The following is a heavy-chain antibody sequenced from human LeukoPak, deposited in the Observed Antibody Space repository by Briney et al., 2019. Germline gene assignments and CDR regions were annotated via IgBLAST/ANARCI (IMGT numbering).Heavy chain of an antibody. Sequence: SETLSLTCTVSGGSISSYYWSWIRQPPGKGLEWIGYIYYSGSTNYNPSLKSRVTISVDTSKNQFSLKLSSVTAADTAVYYCARSMVRGPYYYYYMDVWGKGTTVTISS. D-gene: IGHD3-10*01. CDR2: IYYSGST. CDR1: GGSISSYY. V-gene: IGHV4-59*01. J-gene: IGHJ6*03. CDR3: ARSMVRGPYYYYYMDV.